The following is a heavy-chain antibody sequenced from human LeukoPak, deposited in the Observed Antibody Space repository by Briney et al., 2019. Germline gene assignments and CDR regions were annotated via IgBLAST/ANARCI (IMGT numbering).Heavy chain of an antibody. V-gene: IGHV4-39*01. D-gene: IGHD2-2*01. CDR2: GDYSGGT. CDR3: ARTRYCSSTSCLDY. J-gene: IGHJ4*02. Sequence: SETLSLTCTVSGDSFSSVTDYWAWIRQPPGKGLEWIASGDYSGGTYYNPSLESRVAISADMSKNQFSLKLSSVTAADTAVYYCARTRYCSSTSCLDYWGQGTLVTVSS. CDR1: GDSFSSVTDY.